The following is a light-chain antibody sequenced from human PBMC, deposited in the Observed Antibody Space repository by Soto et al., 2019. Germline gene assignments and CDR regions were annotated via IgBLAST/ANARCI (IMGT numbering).Light chain of an antibody. CDR3: QVWDSNSDHAV. J-gene: IGLJ7*01. V-gene: IGLV3-21*04. CDR2: YDR. Sequence: SYELTQAPSVSVAPGETARITCGGNTIGSKSVHWYKHKPGQAPVVVMYYDRDRPSGIPERFSGSNSGNMATLTISRVEAADEADYYCQVWDSNSDHAVFGGGTQLTVL. CDR1: TIGSKS.